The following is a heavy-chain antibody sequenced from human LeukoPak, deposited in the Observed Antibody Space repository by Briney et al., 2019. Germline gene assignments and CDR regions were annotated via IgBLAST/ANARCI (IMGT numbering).Heavy chain of an antibody. V-gene: IGHV3-33*08. D-gene: IGHD1-26*01. J-gene: IGHJ4*02. CDR3: ARDPSGSYYFDY. CDR1: GFTFSSYG. Sequence: PGGSLRLSCAASGFTFSSYGMHWVRQAPGKGLEWVAVIWYDGSNKYYADSVKGRFTISRDNSKNTLYLQMNSLRAEDTAVYYCARDPSGSYYFDYWGQGTLVTVSS. CDR2: IWYDGSNK.